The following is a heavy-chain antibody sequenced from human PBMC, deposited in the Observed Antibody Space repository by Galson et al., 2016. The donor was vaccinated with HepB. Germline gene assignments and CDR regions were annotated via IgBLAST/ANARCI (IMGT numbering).Heavy chain of an antibody. CDR1: GGSVSSYF. J-gene: IGHJ4*02. CDR3: ARGVYGAYFDY. Sequence: SETLSLTCTVSGGSVSSYFWSWIRQSPGQGLEWIGYVEYSGRIEYIPSLKSRVTISIDTAKNQFSLNLNSVTAADTAVYFCARGVYGAYFDYWGQGTLVTVSS. V-gene: IGHV4-59*02. D-gene: IGHD4-17*01. CDR2: VEYSGRI.